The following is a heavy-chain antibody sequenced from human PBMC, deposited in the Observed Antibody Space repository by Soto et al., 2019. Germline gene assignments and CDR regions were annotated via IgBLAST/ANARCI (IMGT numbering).Heavy chain of an antibody. CDR1: GYTFTSYA. CDR3: ARVLVGATPVDY. V-gene: IGHV1-3*01. CDR2: INAGNGNT. Sequence: VASVKVSCKASGYTFTSYAMHWVRQAPGQMLEWMGWINAGNGNTKYSQKFQGRVTITRDTSASTAYMELSSLRSEDTAVYYCARVLVGATPVDYWGQGTLVTVSS. J-gene: IGHJ4*02. D-gene: IGHD1-26*01.